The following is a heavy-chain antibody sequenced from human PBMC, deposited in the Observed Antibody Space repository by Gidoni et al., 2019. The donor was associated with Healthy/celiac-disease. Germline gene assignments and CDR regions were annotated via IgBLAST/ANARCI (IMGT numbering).Heavy chain of an antibody. Sequence: QVQLVQSGAEEKKPGASVQVSCKASGYTFTSYAMHWVRQAPGQRLEWMGWINAGNGNTKYSQKFQGRVTITRDTSASTAYMELSSLRSEDTAVYYCARESITGTLLGIWGQGTMVTVSS. V-gene: IGHV1-3*05. CDR3: ARESITGTLLGI. J-gene: IGHJ3*02. CDR1: GYTFTSYA. CDR2: INAGNGNT. D-gene: IGHD1-20*01.